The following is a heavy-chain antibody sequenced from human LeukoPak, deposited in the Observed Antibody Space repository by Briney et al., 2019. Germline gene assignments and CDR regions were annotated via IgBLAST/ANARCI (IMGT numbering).Heavy chain of an antibody. J-gene: IGHJ3*01. CDR1: EFSFSSSN. D-gene: IGHD6-19*01. Sequence: GGSLRLSCAASEFSFSSSNMNWVRQAPGKGLEWISYISGSSSTIFYADSVKGRFIISRDNAKKSMYLQMNSLRADDTAVYYCAREVSGWRGGAFDLWGQGTMVTVSS. V-gene: IGHV3-48*04. CDR3: AREVSGWRGGAFDL. CDR2: ISGSSSTI.